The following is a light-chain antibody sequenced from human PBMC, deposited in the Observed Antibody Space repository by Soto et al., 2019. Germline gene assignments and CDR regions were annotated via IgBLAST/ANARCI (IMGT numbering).Light chain of an antibody. J-gene: IGKJ1*01. CDR3: LQDYNYPWT. Sequence: ATQITQSPSSLSASVGDRVTITCRASQGIRNDLGWYQQKPGKAPKLLIYAASSLQSGVPSRFSGSGSGTDFALTISSLQPEDFATYYCLQDYNYPWTFGQGTKVDIK. V-gene: IGKV1-6*01. CDR2: AAS. CDR1: QGIRND.